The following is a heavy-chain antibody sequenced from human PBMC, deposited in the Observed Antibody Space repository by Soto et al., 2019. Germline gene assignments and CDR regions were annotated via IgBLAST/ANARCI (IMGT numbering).Heavy chain of an antibody. CDR3: ARGGNYYYYYMDV. Sequence: SETLSLTCAVYGGSFSGYYWSWIRQPPGKGLEWIGEINHSGSTNYNPSLKSRVTISVDTSKNQFSLKLSSVTAADTAVYYCARGGNYYYYYMDVWGKGTTVTVSS. CDR1: GGSFSGYY. CDR2: INHSGST. J-gene: IGHJ6*03. V-gene: IGHV4-34*01.